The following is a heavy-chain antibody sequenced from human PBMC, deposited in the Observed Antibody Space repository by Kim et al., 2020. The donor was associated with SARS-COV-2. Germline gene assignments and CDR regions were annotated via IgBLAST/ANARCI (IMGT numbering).Heavy chain of an antibody. CDR3: AKKGMPARGEWYSDL. CDR2: LSDSGGDT. CDR1: GFTFSSFA. D-gene: IGHD2-2*01. J-gene: IGHJ2*01. Sequence: GGSLRLSCAASGFTFSSFAMTWVRQAPGKGLEWVSILSDSGGDTFYADSVKGRFTISRDNSKNTLYLQMNSLRAEDTAVYYCAKKGMPARGEWYSDLTGRGALVTVSS. V-gene: IGHV3-23*01.